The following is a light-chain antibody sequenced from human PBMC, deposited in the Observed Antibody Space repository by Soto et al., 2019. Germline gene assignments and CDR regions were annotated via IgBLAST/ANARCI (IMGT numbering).Light chain of an antibody. J-gene: IGKJ1*01. Sequence: DIPMTQSPSSLSASVGDRVTITCQASQDISNYLNWYQQKPGKPPKLLIYDASNLETGVLSRFSGSGSGTDFTFTISSLQPEDIATYYCQQYDNLWTFGQGTKVEIK. CDR2: DAS. CDR1: QDISNY. CDR3: QQYDNLWT. V-gene: IGKV1-33*01.